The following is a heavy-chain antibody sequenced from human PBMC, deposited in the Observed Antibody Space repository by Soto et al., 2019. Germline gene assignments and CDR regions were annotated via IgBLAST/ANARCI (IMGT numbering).Heavy chain of an antibody. CDR3: ARSGVEMATIANWFDP. J-gene: IGHJ5*02. V-gene: IGHV4-4*07. Sequence: SETLSLTCTVSGGSISSYYWSWIRQPAGKGLEWIGRIYTSGSTNYNPSLKSRVTMSVDTSKNQFSLKLSSVTAADTAVYYCARSGVEMATIANWFDPWGQGTLVTVSS. D-gene: IGHD5-12*01. CDR2: IYTSGST. CDR1: GGSISSYY.